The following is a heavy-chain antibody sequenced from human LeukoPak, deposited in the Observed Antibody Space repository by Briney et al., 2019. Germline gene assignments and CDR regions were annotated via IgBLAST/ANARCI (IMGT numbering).Heavy chain of an antibody. CDR3: ARDQYYDFWSGYSP. Sequence: ASVKVSCKASGYTFTSYGISWVRQAPGQGLEWMGWISAYNGNTNYAQKLQGRVTMTTDTSTSTAYMELRSLRSDDTAVYYRARDQYYDFWSGYSPWGQGTLVTVSS. CDR1: GYTFTSYG. J-gene: IGHJ5*02. D-gene: IGHD3-3*01. V-gene: IGHV1-18*01. CDR2: ISAYNGNT.